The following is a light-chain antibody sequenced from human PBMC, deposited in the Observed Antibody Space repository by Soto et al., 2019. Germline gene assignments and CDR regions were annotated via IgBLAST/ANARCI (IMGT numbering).Light chain of an antibody. CDR3: SSYTSSSTPV. Sequence: QSVLAQPPSASGTPGQRVTISCSGSTSNVGSNLASWYQQLPGSAPKLMIYEVSNRPSGVSNRFSGSKSGNTASLTISGLQAEDEADYYCSSYTSSSTPVFGGGTKLTVL. J-gene: IGLJ3*02. CDR1: TSNVGSNL. CDR2: EVS. V-gene: IGLV2-14*02.